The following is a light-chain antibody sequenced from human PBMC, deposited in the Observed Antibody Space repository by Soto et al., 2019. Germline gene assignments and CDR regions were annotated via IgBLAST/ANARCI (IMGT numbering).Light chain of an antibody. CDR3: QQYDNLLT. CDR2: DAS. J-gene: IGKJ5*01. V-gene: IGKV1-33*01. CDR1: QSISSY. Sequence: DIQMTQSTSSLSASVGDRVTITCRASQSISSYLNWYQQKPGKAPKLLIYDASNLETGVPSRFSGSGSGTDFTFTISSLQHEDIATYYCQQYDNLLTFGQGTRLEI.